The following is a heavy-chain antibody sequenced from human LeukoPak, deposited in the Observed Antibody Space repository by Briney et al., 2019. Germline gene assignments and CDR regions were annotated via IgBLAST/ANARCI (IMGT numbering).Heavy chain of an antibody. J-gene: IGHJ4*02. V-gene: IGHV4-34*01. D-gene: IGHD3-22*01. CDR2: INHSGST. CDR3: ARATSEYYYDSSGYLPPTPTYFDY. Sequence: SETLSLTCAVYGGSFSGYYWSWIRQPPGKGLEWIGEINHSGSTNYNPSLKSRVTISVDTSKNQFSLKLSSVTVADTAVYYCARATSEYYYDSSGYLPPTPTYFDYWGQGTLVTVSS. CDR1: GGSFSGYY.